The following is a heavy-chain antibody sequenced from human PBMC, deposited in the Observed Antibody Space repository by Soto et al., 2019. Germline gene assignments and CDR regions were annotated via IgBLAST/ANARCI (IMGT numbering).Heavy chain of an antibody. Sequence: ASVKVSCKSSGGTFSSHSINWVRQAPGQGLEWMGGIIPIFGPANFAKRFQGRVTITADESTTTAYMELSSLTSEDTAVYYCATGSFTSTGGRIGYHYNAMDVWGQGTTVTVS. CDR2: IIPIFGPA. CDR1: GGTFSSHS. CDR3: ATGSFTSTGGRIGYHYNAMDV. D-gene: IGHD1-1*01. V-gene: IGHV1-69*13. J-gene: IGHJ6*02.